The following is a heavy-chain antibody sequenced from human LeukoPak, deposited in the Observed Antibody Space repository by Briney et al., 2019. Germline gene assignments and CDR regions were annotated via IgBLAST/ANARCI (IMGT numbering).Heavy chain of an antibody. J-gene: IGHJ4*02. CDR1: VGSISSGGYH. D-gene: IGHD4-17*01. CDR3: ARASLDYGDYPYYFDY. CDR2: IYYTGST. V-gene: IGHV4-31*03. Sequence: PSQTLSLTCTVSVGSISSGGYHWSWIRQHPGKGLEWIGYIYYTGSTYYNPSLKSRVTISVDTSKHQFSLKLSSVTAADTAVYYCARASLDYGDYPYYFDYWGQGTLVTVSS.